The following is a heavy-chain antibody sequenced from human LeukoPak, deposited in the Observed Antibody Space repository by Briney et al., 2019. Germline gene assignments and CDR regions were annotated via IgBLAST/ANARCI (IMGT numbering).Heavy chain of an antibody. CDR2: ISGSGGST. J-gene: IGHJ4*02. CDR3: AKKFYSESSGLKQARTLDY. Sequence: PGGSLRLSCAASGFTFSSYAMSWVRQAPGKGLEWVSGISGSGGSTNYADSVKGRFTISRDNSKNTLYLQTNSLRAEDTAVYYCAKKFYSESSGLKQARTLDYWGQGTLVTVSS. D-gene: IGHD3-22*01. V-gene: IGHV3-23*01. CDR1: GFTFSSYA.